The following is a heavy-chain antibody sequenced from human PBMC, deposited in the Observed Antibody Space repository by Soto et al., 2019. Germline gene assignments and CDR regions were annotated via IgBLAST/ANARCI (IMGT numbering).Heavy chain of an antibody. CDR2: IYYSGST. CDR1: GGSISSGGYY. D-gene: IGHD1-1*01. Sequence: QVQLQESGPGLVKPSQTLSLTCTVSGGSISSGGYYWSWIRQHPGKGLEWIGYIYYSGSTYYNPSLQSRVTISVDTSKNQFSLKLSSVTAADTAVYYCAIRYWNAKNWFDPWGQGTLVTVSS. J-gene: IGHJ5*02. CDR3: AIRYWNAKNWFDP. V-gene: IGHV4-31*03.